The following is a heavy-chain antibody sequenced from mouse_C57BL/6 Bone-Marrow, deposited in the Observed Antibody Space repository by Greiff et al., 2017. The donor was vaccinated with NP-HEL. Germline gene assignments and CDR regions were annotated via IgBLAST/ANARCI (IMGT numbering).Heavy chain of an antibody. V-gene: IGHV1-19*01. CDR3: ARPYLYYAMDY. CDR2: INPYNGGT. CDR1: GYTFTDYY. D-gene: IGHD5-1*01. J-gene: IGHJ4*01. Sequence: VQLKESGPVLVKPGASVKMSCKASGYTFTDYYMNWVKQSHGKSLEWIGVINPYNGGTSYNQKFKGKATLTVDKSSSTAYMELNSLTSEDSAVYYCARPYLYYAMDYWGQGTSVTVSS.